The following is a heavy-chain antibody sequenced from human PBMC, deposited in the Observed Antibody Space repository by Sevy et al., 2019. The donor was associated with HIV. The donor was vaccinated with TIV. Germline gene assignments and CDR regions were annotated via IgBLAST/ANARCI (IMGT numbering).Heavy chain of an antibody. D-gene: IGHD3-10*01. CDR3: ARDGGGISAFDI. CDR1: EFIFSSHA. J-gene: IGHJ3*02. Sequence: GGSLRLSCVASEFIFSSHAVSWVRQAPGKGLEWVSAISGDGENTHYADSVRGRFTISRDNFKNTLSLQMNSLRGEDTALYYCARDGGGISAFDIWGPGTMVTVS. V-gene: IGHV3-23*01. CDR2: ISGDGENT.